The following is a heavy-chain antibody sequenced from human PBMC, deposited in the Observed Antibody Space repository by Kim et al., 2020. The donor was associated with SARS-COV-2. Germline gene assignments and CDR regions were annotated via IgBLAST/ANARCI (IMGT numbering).Heavy chain of an antibody. CDR1: GFTFSSYG. V-gene: IGHV3-33*05. CDR2: ISYDGSNK. CDR3: ARDGYSSTSERAFDI. Sequence: GGSLRLSCAASGFTFSSYGMHWVRQAPGKGLEWVAVISYDGSNKYYADSVKGRFTISRDNSKNTLYLQMNSLRAEDTAVYYCARDGYSSTSERAFDIWGQGTMVTVSS. D-gene: IGHD6-13*01. J-gene: IGHJ3*02.